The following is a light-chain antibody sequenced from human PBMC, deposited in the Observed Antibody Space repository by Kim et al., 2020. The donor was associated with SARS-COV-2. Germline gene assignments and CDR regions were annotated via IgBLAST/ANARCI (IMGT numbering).Light chain of an antibody. CDR3: QRYHHWNPIT. Sequence: EIVMTQSPATMSVSPGERATLSCRASQSVSSNLAWYQQKPGQTPRLLIYGASTRATGIPARFSGSGSGTDFTLTITSLQSEDFAVYYYQRYHHWNPITFGGGTRVEIK. CDR2: GAS. J-gene: IGKJ4*01. V-gene: IGKV3-15*01. CDR1: QSVSSN.